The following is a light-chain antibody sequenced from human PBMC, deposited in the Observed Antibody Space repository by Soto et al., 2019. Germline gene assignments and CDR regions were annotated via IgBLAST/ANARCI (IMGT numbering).Light chain of an antibody. J-gene: IGLJ3*02. V-gene: IGLV8-61*01. CDR1: SGSVSSSYY. CDR2: TTS. Sequence: QTVVTQEPSFSVSPGGTVTLTCGLTSGSVSSSYYPSWSQQTPGQAPRSLIYTTSTRSSGVPDRFSGSILGNKAALIITGAQADDEAHYYCALYMGGGIGVFGGGTKLTVL. CDR3: ALYMGGGIGV.